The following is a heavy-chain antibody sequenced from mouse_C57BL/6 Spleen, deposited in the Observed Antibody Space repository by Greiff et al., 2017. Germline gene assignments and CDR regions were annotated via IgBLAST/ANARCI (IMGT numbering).Heavy chain of an antibody. CDR2: INPYNGGN. CDR3: ARERGSGGYYAMDY. J-gene: IGHJ4*01. CDR1: GYTFTDYY. Sequence: VQLQQSGPVLVKPGASVKMSCKASGYTFTDYYMNWVKQSHGKSLEWIGVINPYNGGNSYNQKFKGKATLTVDKSSSTAYMELNSLTSEDSAVYYCARERGSGGYYAMDYWGQGTSVTVSS. V-gene: IGHV1-19*01.